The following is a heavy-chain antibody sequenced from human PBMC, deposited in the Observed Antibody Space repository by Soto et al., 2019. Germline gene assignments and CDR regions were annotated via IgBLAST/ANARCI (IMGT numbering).Heavy chain of an antibody. CDR2: IVVGSGST. CDR1: GFTFSNSA. V-gene: IGHV1-58*01. J-gene: IGHJ4*02. Sequence: SVKVSCKASGFTFSNSAVQWVRQARGQRLEWIGWIVVGSGSTNYAQKFQERVTITRDMSTTTAYMELSSLRSVDTAVYYCATDKGDSYGYGNYWGQGTLVTVSS. D-gene: IGHD5-18*01. CDR3: ATDKGDSYGYGNY.